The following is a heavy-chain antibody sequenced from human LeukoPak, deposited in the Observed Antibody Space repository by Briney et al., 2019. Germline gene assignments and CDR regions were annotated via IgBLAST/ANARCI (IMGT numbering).Heavy chain of an antibody. J-gene: IGHJ4*02. V-gene: IGHV1-46*01. CDR1: GGTFSSYA. D-gene: IGHD6-19*01. Sequence: ASVKVSCKASGGTFSSYAISWVRQAPGQGLEWMGIINPSGGSTSYAQKFQGRVTMTRDTSTSTVYMELSSLRSEDTAVYYCARDHGGVAVAGRGEFDYWGQGTLVTVSS. CDR3: ARDHGGVAVAGRGEFDY. CDR2: INPSGGST.